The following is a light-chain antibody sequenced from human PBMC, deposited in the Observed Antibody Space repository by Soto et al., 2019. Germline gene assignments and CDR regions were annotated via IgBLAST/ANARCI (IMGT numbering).Light chain of an antibody. CDR3: SSYTSSSTLRV. Sequence: QSVLAQPASVSGFPGQSITISCTGTNSDISTYNYVSWYQQHPGKAPKLMIFEVSDRPSGVSYRFSGSKSGNVASLTISWLQPEGEADYYCSSYTSSSTLRVFGAGTKVTVL. J-gene: IGLJ1*01. V-gene: IGLV2-14*03. CDR1: NSDISTYNY. CDR2: EVS.